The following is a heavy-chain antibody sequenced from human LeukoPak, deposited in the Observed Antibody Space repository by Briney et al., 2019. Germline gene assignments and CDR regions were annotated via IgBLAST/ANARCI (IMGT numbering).Heavy chain of an antibody. CDR3: AKGPSTVTTDYYYGMDV. CDR2: INSDGSTT. Sequence: GGSLRLSCAASGFTFSSHWMHWVRQAPGKGLVWVSRINSDGSTTNYADSVKGRFTISRDNAKNTLYLQMNSLRAEDTAVYYCAKGPSTVTTDYYYGMDVWGKGTTVTVSS. V-gene: IGHV3-74*01. D-gene: IGHD4-17*01. J-gene: IGHJ6*04. CDR1: GFTFSSHW.